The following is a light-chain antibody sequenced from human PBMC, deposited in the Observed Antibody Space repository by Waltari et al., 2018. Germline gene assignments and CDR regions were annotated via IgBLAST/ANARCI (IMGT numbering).Light chain of an antibody. V-gene: IGLV1-51*01. CDR3: GTWDSSLGIGV. CDR2: EGN. Sequence: QSVLTQAPSVSAAPGQKVTISCSGSTPNIGNNYVSWYQQFPGTAPKPLIYEGNWGPSGCPDRFSGSKSGASATLGITGLQTGDEANYYCGTWDSSLGIGVLGGGTRVTVL. CDR1: TPNIGNNY. J-gene: IGLJ3*02.